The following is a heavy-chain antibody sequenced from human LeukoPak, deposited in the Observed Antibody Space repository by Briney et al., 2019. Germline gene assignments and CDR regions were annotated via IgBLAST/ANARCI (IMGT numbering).Heavy chain of an antibody. Sequence: PGGSLRLSCAASGFTFSSYGMHWVRQAPGKGLEWVAVISYDGSNKYYADSVKGRFTISRDNSKNTLYLQMNSLRAEDTAVYYCAKDTSRTYRNYYYYYGMDVWGQGATVTVSS. CDR1: GFTFSSYG. CDR3: AKDTSRTYRNYYYYYGMDV. V-gene: IGHV3-30*18. D-gene: IGHD3-16*01. J-gene: IGHJ6*02. CDR2: ISYDGSNK.